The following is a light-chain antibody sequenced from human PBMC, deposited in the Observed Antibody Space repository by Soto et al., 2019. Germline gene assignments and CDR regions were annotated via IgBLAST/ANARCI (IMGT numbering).Light chain of an antibody. CDR3: SSYAGNHVLA. Sequence: QSALTQPPSASGSPGQSVTISCTGTSSDIGGYNSVSWYQHSPGKAPKLILYGCSHRPLGVPGRISGSKSGNTASLTVSGLQAEDDGDYYCSSYAGNHVLAFGGGTKVTVL. J-gene: IGLJ2*01. CDR1: SSDIGGYNS. V-gene: IGLV2-8*01. CDR2: GCS.